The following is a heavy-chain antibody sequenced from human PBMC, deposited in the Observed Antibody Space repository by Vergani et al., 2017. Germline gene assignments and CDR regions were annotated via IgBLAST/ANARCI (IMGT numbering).Heavy chain of an antibody. CDR1: GVTFNQYG. CDR3: ARDLRLLYNRFDP. Sequence: QVQLVESGGGVVQPGRSLRLSCVASGVTFNQYGMHWVRQAPGKGLEWVAVTWYDGNNKQYADSVKGRFTISRENSKSTMYLQMNSLRDEDTVVYYCARDLRLLYNRFDPWGQGTLVTVSS. D-gene: IGHD1-14*01. V-gene: IGHV3-33*01. J-gene: IGHJ5*02. CDR2: TWYDGNNK.